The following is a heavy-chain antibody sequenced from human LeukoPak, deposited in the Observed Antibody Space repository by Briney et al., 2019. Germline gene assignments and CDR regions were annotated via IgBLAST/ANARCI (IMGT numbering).Heavy chain of an antibody. CDR2: IKQEGSEK. D-gene: IGHD3-10*01. J-gene: IGHJ5*02. V-gene: IGHV3-7*03. Sequence: PGGSLRLSCAASGFTFSSYWMSWVRQAPGKGLEWVANIKQEGSEKYYVDSVKGRFTLSRDNAKTSLYLQMNSMRAEDTAVYYCARYALWFGPHNWFDPWGQGTLVTVSS. CDR3: ARYALWFGPHNWFDP. CDR1: GFTFSSYW.